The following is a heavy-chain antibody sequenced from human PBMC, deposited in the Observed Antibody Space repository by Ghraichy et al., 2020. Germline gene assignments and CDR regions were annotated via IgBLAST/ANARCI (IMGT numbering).Heavy chain of an antibody. CDR2: IRNKFEGGTA. Sequence: GESLNISCAASGFSFTNAWMGWIRQAPGKGLECLGRIRNKFEGGTADYSALVSDRFTISRDDSKNTLYLQMNSLKTEDTAVYHCTSYNSRNAFDFWGQGTMVTVSS. CDR1: GFSFTNAW. J-gene: IGHJ3*01. D-gene: IGHD1-20*01. CDR3: TSYNSRNAFDF. V-gene: IGHV3-15*01.